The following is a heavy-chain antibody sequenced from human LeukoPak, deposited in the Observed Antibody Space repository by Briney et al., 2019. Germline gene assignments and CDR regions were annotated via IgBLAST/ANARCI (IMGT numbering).Heavy chain of an antibody. CDR2: IYYSGST. V-gene: IGHV4-59*08. CDR1: GVSISSYY. CDR3: ARRRRGIGDCFDY. J-gene: IGHJ4*02. D-gene: IGHD3-16*01. Sequence: SETLSLTCTVSGVSISSYYWSWIRQPPGKGLEWIGYIYYSGSTNYNPSLKSRVTISVDTSKNQFSLKLISVTAADTAVYYCARRRRGIGDCFDYWGQGTLVTVSS.